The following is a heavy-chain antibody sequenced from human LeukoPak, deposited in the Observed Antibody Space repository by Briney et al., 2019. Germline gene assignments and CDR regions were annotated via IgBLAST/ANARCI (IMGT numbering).Heavy chain of an antibody. CDR1: GFTFNNYW. Sequence: GGSLRLSCAASGFTFNNYWMNRVRQAPGKGLEWVANIKPDGSEKYYVDSVNGRFTISRDNAKNSLYLQMNSLRAEDTAVYYCARDPHRGGDYDYWGQGTLVTVSS. V-gene: IGHV3-7*03. D-gene: IGHD4-17*01. CDR2: IKPDGSEK. CDR3: ARDPHRGGDYDY. J-gene: IGHJ4*02.